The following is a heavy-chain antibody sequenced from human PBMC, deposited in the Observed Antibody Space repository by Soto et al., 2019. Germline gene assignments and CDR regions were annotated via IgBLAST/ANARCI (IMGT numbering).Heavy chain of an antibody. CDR1: GFTFSSYG. CDR2: IWYDGSNK. J-gene: IGHJ6*02. CDR3: ARGAPGRFLEWLLPNYYYYGMDV. V-gene: IGHV3-33*01. Sequence: QVQLVESGGGVVQPGRSLRLSCAASGFTFSSYGMHWVRQAPGKGLEWVAVIWYDGSNKYYADSVKGRFTISRDNSKNTLYLQMNSLRAEDTAVYYCARGAPGRFLEWLLPNYYYYGMDVWGQGTTVTVSS. D-gene: IGHD3-3*01.